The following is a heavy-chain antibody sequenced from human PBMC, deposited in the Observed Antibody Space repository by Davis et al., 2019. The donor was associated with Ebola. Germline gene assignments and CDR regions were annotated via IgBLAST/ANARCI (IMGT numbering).Heavy chain of an antibody. CDR1: GFTFSSYS. CDR3: ARGAKSQDIVVVVAATDFDY. J-gene: IGHJ4*02. V-gene: IGHV3-21*01. CDR2: ISSSSSYI. Sequence: PGGSLRLSCAASGFTFSSYSMNWVRQAPGKGLEWVSSISSSSSYIYYADSVKGRFTISRDNAKNSLYLQMNSLRAEDTAVYYCARGAKSQDIVVVVAATDFDYWGQGTLVTVSS. D-gene: IGHD2-15*01.